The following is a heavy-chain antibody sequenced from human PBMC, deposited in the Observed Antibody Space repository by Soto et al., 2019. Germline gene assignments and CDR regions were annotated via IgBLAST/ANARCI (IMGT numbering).Heavy chain of an antibody. CDR1: GCTFSSYA. CDR2: IIPIFGTA. J-gene: IGHJ6*02. D-gene: IGHD3-3*01. V-gene: IGHV1-69*13. Sequence: SVKVSCKASGCTFSSYAISWVRQAPGQVLEWMGGIIPIFGTANYAQKFQGRVTITADESTSTAYMELSSLRSEDTAVYYCARYGGFLEWFPYYYYGMDVWGQGTTVTVSS. CDR3: ARYGGFLEWFPYYYYGMDV.